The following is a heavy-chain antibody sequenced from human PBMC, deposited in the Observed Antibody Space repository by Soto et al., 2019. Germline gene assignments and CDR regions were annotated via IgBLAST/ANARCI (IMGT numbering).Heavy chain of an antibody. CDR3: ARLSAEYSSSQYYYYGMDV. D-gene: IGHD6-6*01. CDR2: IIPIFGTA. CDR1: GGTFSSYA. Sequence: QVQLVQSGAEVEKPGSSVKVSCKASGGTFSSYAISWVRQAPGQGLEWMGGIIPIFGTANYAQKFQGRVTITADESTSTAYMELSSLRSEDTAVYYCARLSAEYSSSQYYYYGMDVWGQGTTVTVSS. J-gene: IGHJ6*02. V-gene: IGHV1-69*01.